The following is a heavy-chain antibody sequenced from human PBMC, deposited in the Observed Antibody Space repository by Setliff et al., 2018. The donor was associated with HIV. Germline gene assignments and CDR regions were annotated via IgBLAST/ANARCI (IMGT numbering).Heavy chain of an antibody. CDR2: IIPIFSTA. Sequence: GASVKVSCKASGGTFSNYAITWVRQAPGQGLEWMGGIIPIFSTAKYAQKFQGRVTITADVSTSTAYMEVSSLRSEDTAVYYCARGVVPGAKLWPRLGFWGQGTLVTVSS. CDR3: ARGVVPGAKLWPRLGF. D-gene: IGHD2-2*01. J-gene: IGHJ4*02. CDR1: GGTFSNYA. V-gene: IGHV1-69*13.